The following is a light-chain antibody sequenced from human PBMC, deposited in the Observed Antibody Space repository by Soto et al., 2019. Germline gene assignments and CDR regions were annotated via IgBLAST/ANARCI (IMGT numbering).Light chain of an antibody. CDR2: GAS. CDR3: QQYNNRPYT. Sequence: EIMMTQSPDTLSVSPGERATVSCRASQSISSDFAWFQLKPGQAPRLLIYGASTRAPDVPDRFSGSGSGTEFTRTISSLQSEDFAVYYCQQYNNRPYTFVQGTKLEIK. CDR1: QSISSD. J-gene: IGKJ2*01. V-gene: IGKV3-15*01.